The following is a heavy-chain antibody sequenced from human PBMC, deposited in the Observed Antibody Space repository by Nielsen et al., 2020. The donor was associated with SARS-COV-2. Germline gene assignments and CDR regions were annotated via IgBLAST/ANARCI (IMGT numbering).Heavy chain of an antibody. CDR3: ARDRDGYNYGGDY. CDR1: GFTFDDYG. J-gene: IGHJ4*02. CDR2: INWNGGST. Sequence: GESLKISCAASGFTFDDYGMSWVRQAPGKGLEWVSGINWNGGSTGYADSVKGRFTISRDNAKNSLYLQMNSLRAEDTALYHCARDRDGYNYGGDYWGQGTLVTVSS. V-gene: IGHV3-20*01. D-gene: IGHD5-24*01.